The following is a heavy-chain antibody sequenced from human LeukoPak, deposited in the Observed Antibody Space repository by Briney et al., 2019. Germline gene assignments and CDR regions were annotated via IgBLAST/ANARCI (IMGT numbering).Heavy chain of an antibody. D-gene: IGHD6-13*01. CDR3: ARQGAAGKYYYYYMDV. CDR2: IYPDDSNT. J-gene: IGHJ6*03. V-gene: IGHV5-51*01. Sequence: SGESLKISCQGSGYNFPSYWIGWVRLMPGQGLEWMGIIYPDDSNTIYGPSFQGQVTISADKSINTAYLEWSSLKASDTAIYYCARQGAAGKYYYYYMDVWGKGTTVTVSS. CDR1: GYNFPSYW.